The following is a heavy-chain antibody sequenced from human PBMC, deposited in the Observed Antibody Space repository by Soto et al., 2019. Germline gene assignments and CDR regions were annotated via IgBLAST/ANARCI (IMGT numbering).Heavy chain of an antibody. J-gene: IGHJ4*02. CDR1: GFTLSNHA. D-gene: IGHD2-8*01. CDR2: ISGSGGST. V-gene: IGHV3-23*01. CDR3: AKEDIVLMVYASTRVFDY. Sequence: GSMRLSCAASGFTLSNHAMSWVRQAPGKGLEWVSAISGSGGSTYYADSVKGRFTISRDNSKNTLYLQMNSLRAEDTAVYYCAKEDIVLMVYASTRVFDYWGQGTLVTVSS.